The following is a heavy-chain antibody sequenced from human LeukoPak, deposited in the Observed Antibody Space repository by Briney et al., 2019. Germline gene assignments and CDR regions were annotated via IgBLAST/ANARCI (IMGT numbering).Heavy chain of an antibody. CDR3: ARGPRITMVQGVTLTFDY. CDR2: INPNSGGT. J-gene: IGHJ4*02. CDR1: GYTFTGYY. Sequence: ASVKVSCKASGYTFTGYYMHWVRQAPGQGLEWMGWINPNSGGTNYAQKFQGRVTTTRDTSISTAYMELSRLRSDDTAVYCCARGPRITMVQGVTLTFDYWGQGTLVTVSS. D-gene: IGHD3-10*01. V-gene: IGHV1-2*02.